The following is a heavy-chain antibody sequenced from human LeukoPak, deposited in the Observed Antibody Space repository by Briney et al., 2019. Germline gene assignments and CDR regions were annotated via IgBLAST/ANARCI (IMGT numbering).Heavy chain of an antibody. J-gene: IGHJ4*02. Sequence: SQTLSLTCAISGDSVSSNNVAWNWIRQSPSRGLEWLGRTYYRSKWYNDYAVSVKSRITINPDTSKNQFSLQLNSVTPEDTAVYYCARGGLELRGLDYFDYWGQGTLVTVSS. CDR1: GDSVSSNNVA. D-gene: IGHD1-7*01. V-gene: IGHV6-1*01. CDR2: TYYRSKWYN. CDR3: ARGGLELRGLDYFDY.